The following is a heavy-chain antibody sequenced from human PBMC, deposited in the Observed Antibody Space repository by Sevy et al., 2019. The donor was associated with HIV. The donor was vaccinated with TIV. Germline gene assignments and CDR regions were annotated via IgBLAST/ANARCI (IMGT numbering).Heavy chain of an antibody. V-gene: IGHV4-39*01. CDR3: ASGPYWGARRDFDY. Sequence: SETLSLTCTVSGGSISSSSYYWGWIRQPPGKGLEWIGSIYYSGSTYYNPSLKSRVTISVDTSKNQFSLKLSSVTAVDTAVYYCASGPYWGARRDFDYWGQGTLVTVSS. CDR2: IYYSGST. CDR1: GGSISSSSYY. D-gene: IGHD3-16*01. J-gene: IGHJ4*02.